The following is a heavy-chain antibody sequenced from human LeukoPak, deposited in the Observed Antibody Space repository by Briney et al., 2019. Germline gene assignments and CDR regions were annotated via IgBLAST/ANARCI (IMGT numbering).Heavy chain of an antibody. CDR2: INTDGSST. J-gene: IGHJ6*02. CDR3: ARDSNYGMDV. V-gene: IGHV3-74*01. CDR1: GFTFSPYW. D-gene: IGHD2/OR15-2a*01. Sequence: GGSLRLSCAASGFTFSPYWMHWVRQAPGKGLVWVSHINTDGSSTTYADSVKGRFTISRDNAKSTLYLLINSLRAEDTAVYYCARDSNYGMDVWGQGTTVTVSS.